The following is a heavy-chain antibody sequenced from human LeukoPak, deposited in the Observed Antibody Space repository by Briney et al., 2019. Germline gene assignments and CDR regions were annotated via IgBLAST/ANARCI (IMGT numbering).Heavy chain of an antibody. CDR1: GGSISSYY. CDR3: ARGTEAFGVAIGGVWFDP. J-gene: IGHJ5*02. Sequence: SETLSLTCTVSGGSISSYYWSWIRQPPGKGLEWIGYIYYSGSTNYNPSLKSRVTIPVDTSKNQFSLKLSSVTAADTAVYYCARGTEAFGVAIGGVWFDPWGQGTLVTVSS. D-gene: IGHD3-3*01. CDR2: IYYSGST. V-gene: IGHV4-59*01.